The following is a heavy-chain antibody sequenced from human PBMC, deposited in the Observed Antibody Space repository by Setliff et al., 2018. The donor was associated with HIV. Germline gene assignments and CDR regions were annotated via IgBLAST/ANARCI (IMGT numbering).Heavy chain of an antibody. CDR1: GFTFSDYW. CDR2: INPDGSTT. V-gene: IGHV3-74*01. Sequence: PGGSLRLSCAASGFTFSDYWMHWVRQVPGKGLVYVSRINPDGSTTTYADSVEGRFTISRDNAKNTLYLQMNSLSAEDTALYYCANLIGEADTPYWGQGTLVTVSS. CDR3: ANLIGEADTPY. J-gene: IGHJ4*02. D-gene: IGHD6-13*01.